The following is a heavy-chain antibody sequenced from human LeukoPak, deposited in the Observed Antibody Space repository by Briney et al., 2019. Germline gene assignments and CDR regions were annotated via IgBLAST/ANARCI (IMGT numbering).Heavy chain of an antibody. CDR3: ARGDHSSTFDY. J-gene: IGHJ4*02. CDR1: GYTFTGYY. Sequence: SCKASGYTFTGYYMHWVRQAPGKGLEWVAVISYDGSNKYYADSVKGRFTISRDNSKNTLYLQMNSLRAEDTAVYYCARGDHSSTFDYWGQGTLVTVSS. V-gene: IGHV3-30-3*01. CDR2: ISYDGSNK. D-gene: IGHD6-13*01.